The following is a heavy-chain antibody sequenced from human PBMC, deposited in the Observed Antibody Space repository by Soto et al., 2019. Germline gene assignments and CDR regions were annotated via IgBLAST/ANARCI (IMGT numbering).Heavy chain of an antibody. J-gene: IGHJ6*03. V-gene: IGHV6-1*01. CDR3: AREGYSSGNNKKPTYYMDV. CDR1: GDSVSSNTAA. D-gene: IGHD6-19*01. Sequence: PSQTLSLTCTISGDSVSSNTAAWNWFTQSPTRGLEWLARTYYRSKWYNDYAVSVKSRITINPDTSKNQFSLQLNSVTPEDTAVYYCAREGYSSGNNKKPTYYMDVWGKGTTVTVSS. CDR2: TYYRSKWYN.